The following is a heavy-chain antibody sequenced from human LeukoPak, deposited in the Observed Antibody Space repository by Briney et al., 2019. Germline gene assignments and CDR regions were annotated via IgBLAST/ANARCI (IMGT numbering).Heavy chain of an antibody. CDR1: GYSFTSYW. CDR3: ARRGGYCSGGTCYPNNWFDP. CDR2: IYPGDSDT. J-gene: IGHJ5*02. D-gene: IGHD2-15*01. V-gene: IGHV5-51*01. Sequence: GESLKISCKGSGYSFTSYWIGWVRQMPGKGLEWMGIIYPGDSDTRYSPSFQGQVTISADKSISTAYLQWSSLKASDTAMYYCARRGGYCSGGTCYPNNWFDPWGQGTLVTVSS.